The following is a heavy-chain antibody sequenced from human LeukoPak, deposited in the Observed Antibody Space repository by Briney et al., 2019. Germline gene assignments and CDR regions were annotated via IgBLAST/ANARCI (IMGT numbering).Heavy chain of an antibody. J-gene: IGHJ6*02. CDR3: AREVVRYFDRYGMDV. V-gene: IGHV3-48*04. D-gene: IGHD3-9*01. Sequence: GGSLRLSCAASGFTFSSYSMNWVRQAPGKGLEWVSYISSSGSTIYYADSVKGRFTISRDNAKNSLYLQMNSLRAEDTAVYYCAREVVRYFDRYGMDVWGQGTTVTVSS. CDR1: GFTFSSYS. CDR2: ISSSGSTI.